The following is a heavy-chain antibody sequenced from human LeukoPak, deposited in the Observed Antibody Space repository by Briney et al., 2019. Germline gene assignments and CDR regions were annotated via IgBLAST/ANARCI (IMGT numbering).Heavy chain of an antibody. V-gene: IGHV1-2*02. CDR3: VRDPGWLQVDY. D-gene: IGHD5-24*01. J-gene: IGHJ4*02. CDR2: IHPPSGGT. Sequence: ASVKVSCKAPGYTFTGYYMHWVRQAPGQGLEWMGWIHPPSGGTNYAEKLQGRVTMTRDTSISTAYMELTRLTSDDAGVYYCVRDPGWLQVDYWGQGTLLTVSS. CDR1: GYTFTGYY.